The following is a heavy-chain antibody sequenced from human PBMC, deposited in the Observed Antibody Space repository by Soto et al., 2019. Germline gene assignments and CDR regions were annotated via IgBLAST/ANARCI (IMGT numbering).Heavy chain of an antibody. D-gene: IGHD1-20*01. CDR3: AKPPDYNWNDY. V-gene: IGHV3-23*01. J-gene: IGHJ4*02. CDR2: ISGSGGST. CDR1: GFTFSIYA. Sequence: PGGSLRLSCAASGFTFSIYAMNWVRQAPGKGLEWVSVISGSGGSTYYADSVKGRFTISRDNSKDTLYLQMNNLRAEDTAVYYCAKPPDYNWNDYWGQGTLVTVSS.